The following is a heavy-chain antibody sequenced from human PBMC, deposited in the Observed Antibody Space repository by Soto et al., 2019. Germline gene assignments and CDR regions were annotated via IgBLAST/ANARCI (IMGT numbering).Heavy chain of an antibody. D-gene: IGHD2-2*01. CDR2: TPHSGLR. CDR3: ATSNTTCPGCYS. J-gene: IGHJ5*02. V-gene: IGHV4-59*01. Sequence: SETLSLTCTVSSAPITKYYWGWVRQAPGKGLEWIGYTPHSGLRHYSASLQSRLTMSVETSKNQFSLNLTSVTAADTAIYYCATSNTTCPGCYSWGQGTLVTVSS. CDR1: SAPITKYY.